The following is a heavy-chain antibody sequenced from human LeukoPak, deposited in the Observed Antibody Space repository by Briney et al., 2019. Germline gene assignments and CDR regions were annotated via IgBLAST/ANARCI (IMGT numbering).Heavy chain of an antibody. J-gene: IGHJ3*02. D-gene: IGHD3-10*01. CDR1: GFTFSSYG. Sequence: GGSLRLSCAASGFTFSSYGMHWGRQAPGKGLEWVAFIRYDGSNKYYADSVKGRVTLSRDNSKNTLYLQLNRLRADDTAVYSCAKDRADIWGQGTMVTVSS. CDR2: IRYDGSNK. CDR3: AKDRADI. V-gene: IGHV3-30*02.